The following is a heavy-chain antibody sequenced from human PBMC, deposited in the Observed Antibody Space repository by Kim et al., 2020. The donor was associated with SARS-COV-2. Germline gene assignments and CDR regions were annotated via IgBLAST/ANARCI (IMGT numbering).Heavy chain of an antibody. D-gene: IGHD3-22*01. CDR2: IIPIFGTA. V-gene: IGHV1-69*13. Sequence: SVKVSCKASGGTFSSYAISWVRQAPGQGLGWMGGIIPIFGTANYAQKFQGRVTITADESTSTAYMELSSLRSEDTAVYYCARGDYYDSSGYYLGWFDPWGQGTLVTVSS. J-gene: IGHJ5*02. CDR1: GGTFSSYA. CDR3: ARGDYYDSSGYYLGWFDP.